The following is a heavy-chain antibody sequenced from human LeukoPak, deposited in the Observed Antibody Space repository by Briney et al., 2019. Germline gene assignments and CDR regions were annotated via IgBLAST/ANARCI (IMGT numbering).Heavy chain of an antibody. V-gene: IGHV4-30-4*01. D-gene: IGHD3-22*01. Sequence: SETLSLTCTVSGGSISSGDYYWSWLRQPPGKGLEWIGYIYYSGSTYYNPSLKSRVTISVDTSKNQFSLKLSSVTAADTAVYYCARGPSITMIVVVMDSFDIWGQGTMVTVSS. CDR3: ARGPSITMIVVVMDSFDI. J-gene: IGHJ3*02. CDR1: GGSISSGDYY. CDR2: IYYSGST.